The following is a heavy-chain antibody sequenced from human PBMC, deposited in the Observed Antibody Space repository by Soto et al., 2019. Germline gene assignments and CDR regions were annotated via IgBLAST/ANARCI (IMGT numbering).Heavy chain of an antibody. J-gene: IGHJ4*02. CDR1: GGSISSYY. CDR3: GSLSGSASYFDY. CDR2: IYYSGST. Sequence: SETLSLTCTVSGGSISSYYWSWIRQPPGKGLEWIGYIYYSGSTNYNPSLKSRVTISVDTSKNQFSLRLSSVTAADTAVYYCGSLSGSASYFDYWGQGTLVTVSS. D-gene: IGHD1-26*01. V-gene: IGHV4-59*08.